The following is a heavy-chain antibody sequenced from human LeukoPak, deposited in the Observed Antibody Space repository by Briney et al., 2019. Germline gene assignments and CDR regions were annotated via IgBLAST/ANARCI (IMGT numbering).Heavy chain of an antibody. Sequence: ASAKVSCKASGGTFSSYAISWVRQAPGQGLEWMGRIIPIFGTANYAQKFQGRVTITTDESTSTAYMELSSLRSEDTAVYYCARDEDGDYPNDYWGQGTLVTVSS. CDR1: GGTFSSYA. V-gene: IGHV1-69*05. J-gene: IGHJ4*02. D-gene: IGHD4-17*01. CDR2: IIPIFGTA. CDR3: ARDEDGDYPNDY.